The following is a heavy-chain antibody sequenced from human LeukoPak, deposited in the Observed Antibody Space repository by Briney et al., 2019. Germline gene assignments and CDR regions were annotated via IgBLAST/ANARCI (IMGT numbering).Heavy chain of an antibody. D-gene: IGHD6-19*01. CDR3: ARGKGQWLTD. Sequence: SETLSLTCTVSGGSISSYYWSWIRQPPGKGLEWIGNIYYSGSTNYNPSLKSRVTISVDTSKNQFSLKLSSVTAADTAVYYCARGKGQWLTDWGQGTLVTVSS. CDR2: IYYSGST. J-gene: IGHJ4*02. V-gene: IGHV4-59*08. CDR1: GGSISSYY.